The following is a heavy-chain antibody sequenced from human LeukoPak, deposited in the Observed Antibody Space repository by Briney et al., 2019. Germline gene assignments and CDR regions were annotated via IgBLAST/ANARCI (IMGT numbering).Heavy chain of an antibody. J-gene: IGHJ6*02. V-gene: IGHV3-7*04. CDR1: GISFGSYW. CDR3: ARDWGAGSYYYYAMDV. Sequence: GGSLRLSCAASGISFGSYWMSWVRQAPGKGLEWVANIKQDGSETYYVDSVKGRFTIYRDNAKNSLYLQMNSLRAEDTAVYYCARDWGAGSYYYYAMDVWGQGTTVTVSS. D-gene: IGHD1-26*01. CDR2: IKQDGSET.